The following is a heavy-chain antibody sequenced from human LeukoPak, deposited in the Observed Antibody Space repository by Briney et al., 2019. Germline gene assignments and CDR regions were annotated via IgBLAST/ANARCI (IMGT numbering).Heavy chain of an antibody. CDR2: IIPIFGTA. Sequence: SVKVSCKASGGTFSSYAISWVRQAPGQGLEWMGGIIPIFGTANYAQKFQGRVTMTRSTSISTAYMELSSLRSEDTAVYYCARGPLGDPSDYWGQGTLVTVSS. J-gene: IGHJ4*02. CDR3: ARGPLGDPSDY. V-gene: IGHV1-69*05. CDR1: GGTFSSYA.